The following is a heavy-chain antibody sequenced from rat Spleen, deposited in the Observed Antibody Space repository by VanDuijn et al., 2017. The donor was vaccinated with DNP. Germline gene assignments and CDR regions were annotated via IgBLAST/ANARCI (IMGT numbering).Heavy chain of an antibody. D-gene: IGHD4-1*01. V-gene: IGHV5-22*01. CDR1: GFTFSDYY. CDR3: ARHVLPLRVWDY. CDR2: INYDGGSS. J-gene: IGHJ2*01. Sequence: EVQLVESGGGLVQPGRSLKLSCAASGFTFSDYYMAWVRQAPTKGLELVTYINYDGGSSYYGDSVKGRFTISRDNAKSTLFLKMNSLRSEDMATYYCARHVLPLRVWDYWGQGVMVTVSS.